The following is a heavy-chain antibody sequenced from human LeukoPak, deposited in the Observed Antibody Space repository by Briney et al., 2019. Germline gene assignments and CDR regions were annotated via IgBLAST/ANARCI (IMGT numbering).Heavy chain of an antibody. D-gene: IGHD3-10*01. CDR2: IWYDGSYK. CDR3: AKDRGYYGSGGDY. Sequence: GGSLRLSCAASGFTFSSYGMHWVRQAPGKGLEWVAVIWYDGSYKYYADSVKGRFTISRDNSKNTLYLQMNSLRAEDRAVYYCAKDRGYYGSGGDYWGQGTLVTVSS. CDR1: GFTFSSYG. V-gene: IGHV3-33*06. J-gene: IGHJ4*02.